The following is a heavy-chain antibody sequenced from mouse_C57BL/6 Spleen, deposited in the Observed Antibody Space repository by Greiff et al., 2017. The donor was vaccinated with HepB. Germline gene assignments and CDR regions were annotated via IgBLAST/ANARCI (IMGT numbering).Heavy chain of an antibody. CDR3: ARSSYDGYYWFAY. D-gene: IGHD2-3*01. J-gene: IGHJ3*01. CDR1: GYTFTDYN. CDR2: INPNNGGT. Sequence: EVQLQQSGPELVKPGASVKMSCKASGYTFTDYNMHWVKQSHGKSLEWIGYINPNNGGTSYNQKFKGKATLTVNKSSSTAYMELRSLTSEDSAVYYCARSSYDGYYWFAYWGQGTLVTVSA. V-gene: IGHV1-22*01.